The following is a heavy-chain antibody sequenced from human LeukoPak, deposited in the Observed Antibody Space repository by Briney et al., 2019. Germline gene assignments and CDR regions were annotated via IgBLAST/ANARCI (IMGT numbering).Heavy chain of an antibody. CDR2: ISYSGRT. D-gene: IGHD6-13*01. CDR1: GASISSGGSY. V-gene: IGHV4-31*03. CDR3: ARGCSAGTPHNWFDP. Sequence: SETLSLTCTVSGASISSGGSYWSWIRQHPGRGLECIGYISYSGRTYYNPSLKSRVTISVDTSKNQFSLKLSSVTAADTAVYYCARGCSAGTPHNWFDPWGQGTLVTVSS. J-gene: IGHJ5*02.